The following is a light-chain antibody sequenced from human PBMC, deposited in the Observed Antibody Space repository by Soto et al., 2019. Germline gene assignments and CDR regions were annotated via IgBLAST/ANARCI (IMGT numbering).Light chain of an antibody. CDR2: GAS. J-gene: IGKJ1*01. V-gene: IGKV3-20*01. CDR3: QQYGSWT. Sequence: EIVLTQSPATLSLSPGEGATLSCRASQSVSSYLAWYQQKPGQAPRLLIYGASSRATGIPDRFSGSGSGTDFTLTISRLEPEDFAVYYCQQYGSWTFGQGTKVDIK. CDR1: QSVSSY.